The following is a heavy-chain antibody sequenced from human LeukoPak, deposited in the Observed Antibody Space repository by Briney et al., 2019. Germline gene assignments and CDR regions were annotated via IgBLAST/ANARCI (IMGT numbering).Heavy chain of an antibody. CDR1: GYTFTSYG. CDR3: ARDGGTSGSYYRGLDY. D-gene: IGHD1-26*01. V-gene: IGHV1-18*01. CDR2: ISAYNGNT. Sequence: ASVKVTFMASGYTFTSYGISWVRQAPGQGLEWMGWISAYNGNTNYAQKLQGRVTMTTDTSTSTAYMELRSLRSDDTAVYYCARDGGTSGSYYRGLDYWGEGTLVTVSS. J-gene: IGHJ4*02.